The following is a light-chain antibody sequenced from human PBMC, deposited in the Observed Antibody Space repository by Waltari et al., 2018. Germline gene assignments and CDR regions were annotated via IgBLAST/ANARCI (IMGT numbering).Light chain of an antibody. Sequence: SSELTQDPAVSVALGQTVRIPCQGDRLRAYYASWYQQKAGQAPVLVIHGENKRPSGIPNRCSGSSSGNTAALTSTGAQAGDEADYYCNSRDRSGDVVFGAGTKLTV. J-gene: IGLJ2*01. CDR3: NSRDRSGDVV. V-gene: IGLV3-19*01. CDR2: GEN. CDR1: RLRAYY.